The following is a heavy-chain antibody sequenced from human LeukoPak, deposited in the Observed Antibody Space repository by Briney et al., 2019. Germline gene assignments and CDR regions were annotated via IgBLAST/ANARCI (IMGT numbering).Heavy chain of an antibody. V-gene: IGHV3-74*01. Sequence: PGGSLRLSCAASGFTFSSYAMSWVRHAPGKGLVWVLRINSDGSSTSYADSVKGRFTISRDNAKNTLYLQMNNLRAEDTAVYYWAPRVVGSAPFDYWGQGTLVTVSS. CDR3: APRVVGSAPFDY. D-gene: IGHD2-15*01. J-gene: IGHJ4*02. CDR1: GFTFSSYA. CDR2: INSDGSST.